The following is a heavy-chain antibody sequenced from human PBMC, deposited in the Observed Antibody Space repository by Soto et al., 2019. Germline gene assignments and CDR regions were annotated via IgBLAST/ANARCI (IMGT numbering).Heavy chain of an antibody. CDR3: ARVPSCSSRAHFDY. J-gene: IGHJ4*02. Sequence: QVQLVESGGGVVQPGRSLRLSCAASGFTFSSYAMHWVRQAPGKGLEWVAVISYDGSNKYYADSVKGRFTISKDISKNALILQMNSLRAEDRAVYYCARVPSCSSRAHFDYWCQGTLVTVS. CDR2: ISYDGSNK. CDR1: GFTFSSYA. D-gene: IGHD2-2*01. V-gene: IGHV3-30-3*01.